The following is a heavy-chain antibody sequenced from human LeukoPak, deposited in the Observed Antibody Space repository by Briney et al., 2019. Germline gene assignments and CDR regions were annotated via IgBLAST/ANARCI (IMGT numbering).Heavy chain of an antibody. CDR1: GGSFSGYY. CDR3: ARGRRENKYSSGWSTGGDY. Sequence: SETLSLTCAVYGGSFSGYYWSWIRQPPGKGLEWIGEINHSGSTNYNPSLKSRVTISVDTSKNQFSLKLSSVTAAATAVYYCARGRRENKYSSGWSTGGDYWGQGTLVTVSS. V-gene: IGHV4-34*01. J-gene: IGHJ4*02. D-gene: IGHD6-19*01. CDR2: INHSGST.